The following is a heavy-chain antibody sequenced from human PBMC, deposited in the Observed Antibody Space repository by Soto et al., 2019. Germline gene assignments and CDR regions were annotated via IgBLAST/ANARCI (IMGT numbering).Heavy chain of an antibody. CDR1: GFTFSSYW. CDR2: IKQDGSEK. Sequence: GGSLRLSCAASGFTFSSYWVSWVRQAPGKGLEWVANIKQDGSEKYYVDSVKGRFTISRANAKNSLYLQMNSLRAEDTAVYYCARDLHLWSGYYLNWGQGTLVTVSS. V-gene: IGHV3-7*01. CDR3: ARDLHLWSGYYLN. D-gene: IGHD3-3*02. J-gene: IGHJ4*02.